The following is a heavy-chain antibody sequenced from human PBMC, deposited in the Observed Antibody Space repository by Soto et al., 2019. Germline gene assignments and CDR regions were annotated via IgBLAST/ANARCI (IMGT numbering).Heavy chain of an antibody. V-gene: IGHV3-7*03. J-gene: IGHJ5*02. CDR1: GFSFGKFW. Sequence: GGSLRLSCAASGFSFGKFWMSWVRQAPGRGLEWVANIKQDGSQKYYVDSVKGRFTISRDNAKNSLYLQMNSLTADDTAVYYCARVLLYSASGRGWFDPWGQGTLVTVSS. CDR3: ARVLLYSASGRGWFDP. CDR2: IKQDGSQK. D-gene: IGHD2-2*02.